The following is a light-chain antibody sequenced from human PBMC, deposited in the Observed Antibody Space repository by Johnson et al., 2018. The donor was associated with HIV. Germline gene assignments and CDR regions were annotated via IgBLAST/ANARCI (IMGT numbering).Light chain of an antibody. CDR3: GTWDSSLSKV. CDR2: ENN. CDR1: SSNIGNNY. J-gene: IGLJ1*01. Sequence: SVLTQPPSVSAAPGQKVTISCSGSSSNIGNNYVSWYQQLPGTAPKLLIYENNKRPSGIPDRFSGSKSGTSATLGITRLQTGDEADYYCGTWDSSLSKVFGTGTKVTVL. V-gene: IGLV1-51*02.